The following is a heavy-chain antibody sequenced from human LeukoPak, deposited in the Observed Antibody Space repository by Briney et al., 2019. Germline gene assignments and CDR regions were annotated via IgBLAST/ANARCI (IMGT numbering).Heavy chain of an antibody. Sequence: WASVKVSCKASGYTFTGYYMHWVRQAPGQGLEWMGWINPNSGGTNYAQKFQGRVTMTRDTSISTAYMELSRLRSDDTAVYYCARRSNGWGFTMTYDYWGQGTLVTVSS. J-gene: IGHJ4*02. V-gene: IGHV1-2*02. CDR1: GYTFTGYY. D-gene: IGHD3-22*01. CDR2: INPNSGGT. CDR3: ARRSNGWGFTMTYDY.